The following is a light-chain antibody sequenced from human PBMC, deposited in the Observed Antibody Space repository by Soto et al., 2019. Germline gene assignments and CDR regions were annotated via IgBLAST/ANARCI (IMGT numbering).Light chain of an antibody. CDR2: GAS. Sequence: EIVLTQSPGTLSLSPGEKATLSCRASQSVSGSYLAWYQQKPGQAPSLLIYGASTRATGIPDRFSGSGSGTDFTLTISRLEPEDFAVYYCHHYGGSPRTFGQGTKVEIK. CDR3: HHYGGSPRT. J-gene: IGKJ1*01. CDR1: QSVSGSY. V-gene: IGKV3-20*01.